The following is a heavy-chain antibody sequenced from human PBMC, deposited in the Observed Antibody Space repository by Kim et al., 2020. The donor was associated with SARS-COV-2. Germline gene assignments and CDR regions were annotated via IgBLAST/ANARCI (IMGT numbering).Heavy chain of an antibody. D-gene: IGHD3-22*01. CDR1: GGSISSSNW. Sequence: SETLSLTCAVSGGSISSSNWWSWVRQPPGKGLEWIGEIYHSGSTNYNPSLKSRVTISVDKSKNQFSLKLSSVTAADTAVYYCARGFRGYYNYWYFDLWGRGTLVTVSS. J-gene: IGHJ2*01. CDR2: IYHSGST. V-gene: IGHV4-4*02. CDR3: ARGFRGYYNYWYFDL.